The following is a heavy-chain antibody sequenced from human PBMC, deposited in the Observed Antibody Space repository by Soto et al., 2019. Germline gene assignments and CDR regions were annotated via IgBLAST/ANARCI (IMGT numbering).Heavy chain of an antibody. CDR2: IGGAGSNI. V-gene: IGHV3-23*01. CDR3: ASNPYGSGSFLTFDY. J-gene: IGHJ4*02. D-gene: IGHD3-10*01. Sequence: PGGSLRLSCAASGFTFSEYAMTWVRQAPGKGLEWVSVIGGAGSNIYYADSVKGRFTISRDNSKNTLYLQMNSLRAEDTAVYYCASNPYGSGSFLTFDYWGQGTLVTVSS. CDR1: GFTFSEYA.